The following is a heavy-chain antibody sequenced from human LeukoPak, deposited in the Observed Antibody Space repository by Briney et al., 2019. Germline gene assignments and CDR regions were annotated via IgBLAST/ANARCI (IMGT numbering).Heavy chain of an antibody. CDR1: GYTFTAYY. Sequence: GASVKVSCKASGYTFTAYYMHWVRPAPGQGLEWMGWISAYNGNTNYPQKLQGRVTMTTDTSTSTAYMELRSLRSDDTAVYYCARARSGSYRFDYWGQGTLVTVSS. V-gene: IGHV1-18*04. D-gene: IGHD1-26*01. CDR2: ISAYNGNT. CDR3: ARARSGSYRFDY. J-gene: IGHJ4*02.